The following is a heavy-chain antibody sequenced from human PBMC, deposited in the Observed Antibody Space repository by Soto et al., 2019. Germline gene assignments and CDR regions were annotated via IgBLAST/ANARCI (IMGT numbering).Heavy chain of an antibody. D-gene: IGHD5-18*01. CDR2: IKSKSDGETA. V-gene: IGHV3-15*01. J-gene: IGHJ4*02. Sequence: GDSLKVSCGTSGHTFRNVWMNWVRPAPGEGLEWVGRIKSKSDGETADVAAPVKARFTISRDDSKNTVFLEMNSLKSEDTALYYCAITAMINRDSSTSFDYWGRGTQVTVSS. CDR3: AITAMINRDSSTSFDY. CDR1: GHTFRNVW.